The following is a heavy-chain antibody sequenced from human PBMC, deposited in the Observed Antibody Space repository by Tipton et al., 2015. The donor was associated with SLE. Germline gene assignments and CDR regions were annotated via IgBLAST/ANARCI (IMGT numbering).Heavy chain of an antibody. V-gene: IGHV3-21*01. CDR1: GFTFSSYS. CDR2: ISSSSSYI. Sequence: GSLRLSCAASGFTFSSYSMNWVRQAPGKGLEWVSSISSSSSYIYYADSVKGRFTISRDNAKNSLYLQMNSLRAEDTAVYYCARDLDAHAYFDYWGQGTLVTVSS. D-gene: IGHD1-1*01. CDR3: ARDLDAHAYFDY. J-gene: IGHJ4*02.